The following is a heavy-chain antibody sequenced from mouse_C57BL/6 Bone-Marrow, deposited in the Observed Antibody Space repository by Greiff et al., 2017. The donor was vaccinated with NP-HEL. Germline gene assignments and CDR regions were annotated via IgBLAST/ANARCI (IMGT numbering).Heavy chain of an antibody. J-gene: IGHJ3*01. CDR3: ARRTAY. CDR1: GSAFSSSW. V-gene: IGHV1-82*01. CDR2: IYPGDGDT. Sequence: VKLQESGPELVKPGASVKISCKASGSAFSSSWMNWVKQRPGKGLEWIGRIYPGDGDTNYNGKFKGKATLTADKSSSTAYMQLSSLTSDDSAVYFCARRTAYWGQGTLVTVSA.